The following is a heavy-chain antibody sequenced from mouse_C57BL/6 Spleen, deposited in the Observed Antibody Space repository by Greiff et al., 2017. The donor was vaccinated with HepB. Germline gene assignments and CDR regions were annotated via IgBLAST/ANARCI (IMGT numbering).Heavy chain of an antibody. CDR1: GFTFSSYA. CDR2: ISDGGSYT. J-gene: IGHJ3*01. Sequence: EVMLVESGGGLVKPGGSLKLSCAASGFTFSSYAMSWVRQTPEKRLEWVATISDGGSYTYYPDNVKGRFTISRDNAKNNLYLQMSHLKSEDTAMYYCARDRYYGSSYGAWFAYWGQGTLVTVSA. V-gene: IGHV5-4*01. D-gene: IGHD1-1*01. CDR3: ARDRYYGSSYGAWFAY.